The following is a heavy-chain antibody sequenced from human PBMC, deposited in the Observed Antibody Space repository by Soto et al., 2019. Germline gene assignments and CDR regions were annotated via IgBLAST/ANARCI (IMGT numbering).Heavy chain of an antibody. V-gene: IGHV3-53*01. J-gene: IGHJ3*02. CDR1: GFTVSSNC. D-gene: IGHD5-18*01. CDR3: ARRRDTTMAHDGFDI. CDR2: IYTGGST. Sequence: EVQLVESGGGLIQPGGSLRLSCAASGFTVSSNCMSWVRQAPGKGLEYVSVIYTGGSTDYADSVRGRFTISRDISKNTLYLQINSLRAEDTAVYYCARRRDTTMAHDGFDIWGHGTMVTVSS.